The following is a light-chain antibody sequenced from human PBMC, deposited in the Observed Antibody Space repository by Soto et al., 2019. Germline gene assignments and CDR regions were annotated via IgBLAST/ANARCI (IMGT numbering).Light chain of an antibody. J-gene: IGLJ2*01. V-gene: IGLV2-23*01. CDR2: EGG. CDR3: CSFALRSTLI. CDR1: SSDVGNYNL. Sequence: ALTQPASVSGSPGQSITISCTGTSSDVGNYNLVSWYQQYPGKAPKLMIYEGGKRPSGVSNRFSGSKSGNTASLTISGLQAEDEADYYCCSFALRSTLIFGGGTKVTVL.